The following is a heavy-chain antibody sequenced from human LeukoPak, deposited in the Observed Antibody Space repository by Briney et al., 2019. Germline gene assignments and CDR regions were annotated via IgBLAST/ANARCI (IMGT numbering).Heavy chain of an antibody. Sequence: PSETLSLTCTISGGSVSDYYWSWIRQSPGKGLEWIGYIYHTGSTSYSPSLKSRVTMSVDTSKNQFSLKLSSVTAADTAVYYCARVQWLQYYYYYMDVWGKGTTVTISS. J-gene: IGHJ6*03. CDR1: GGSVSDYY. CDR3: ARVQWLQYYYYYMDV. D-gene: IGHD5-12*01. V-gene: IGHV4-59*02. CDR2: IYHTGST.